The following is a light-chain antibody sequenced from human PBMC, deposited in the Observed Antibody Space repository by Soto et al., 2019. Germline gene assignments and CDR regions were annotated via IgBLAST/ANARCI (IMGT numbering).Light chain of an antibody. Sequence: IQMTQSPSSLSASVGDRVTITCRASQGIRTYLAWYQQKPGKVPKLLIFSASTLQSGVPPLFSGSGSGTDFTLTISSLQPEDVASYYCQKYDSAPCTFGQGTKVEIK. CDR2: SAS. J-gene: IGKJ1*01. CDR1: QGIRTY. CDR3: QKYDSAPCT. V-gene: IGKV1-27*01.